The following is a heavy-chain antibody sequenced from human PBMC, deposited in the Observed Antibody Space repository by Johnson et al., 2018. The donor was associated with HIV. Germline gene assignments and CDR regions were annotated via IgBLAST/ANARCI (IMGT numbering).Heavy chain of an antibody. CDR3: ARDGRGEQLVDQGDAFDI. Sequence: VQLVESGGGVVRPGGSLRLSCAASGFTFDDYGMSWVRQAPGKGLEWVSGINWNGGSTAYGDSVKGRFTISRDNAKNSLYLQMNSLRAEDTALYFCARDGRGEQLVDQGDAFDIWGQGIMVTVSS. CDR2: INWNGGST. J-gene: IGHJ3*02. D-gene: IGHD6-6*01. V-gene: IGHV3-20*04. CDR1: GFTFDDYG.